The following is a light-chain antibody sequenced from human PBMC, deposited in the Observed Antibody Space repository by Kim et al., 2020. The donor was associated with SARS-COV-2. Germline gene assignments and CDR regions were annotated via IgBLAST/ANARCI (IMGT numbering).Light chain of an antibody. Sequence: EIVMTQSPATLSVSPGERATLSCRASQSVSSNLAWYQQKPGQAPRLLVYGASTRATGVPARFSGSESGTEFTLTISSLQSEDFAVYYCQQYNDRPPLTFGGGTKVDIK. CDR2: GAS. CDR3: QQYNDRPPLT. CDR1: QSVSSN. J-gene: IGKJ4*01. V-gene: IGKV3-15*01.